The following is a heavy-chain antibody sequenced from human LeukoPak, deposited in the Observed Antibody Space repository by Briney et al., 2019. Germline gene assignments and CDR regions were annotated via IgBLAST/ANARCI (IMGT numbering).Heavy chain of an antibody. CDR3: AKDRYDYVWGSRAYAFDI. Sequence: PGGSLRLSCAASGFTFSSYGMSWVRQAPGKGLEWVSAISGSGGSTYYADSVKGRFTISRDNSKNTLYLQMNSLRAEDTAVYYCAKDRYDYVWGSRAYAFDIWGQGTMVTVSS. D-gene: IGHD3-16*01. V-gene: IGHV3-23*01. CDR1: GFTFSSYG. J-gene: IGHJ3*02. CDR2: ISGSGGST.